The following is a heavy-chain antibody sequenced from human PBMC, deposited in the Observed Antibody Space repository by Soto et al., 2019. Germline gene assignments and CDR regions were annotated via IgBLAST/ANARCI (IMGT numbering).Heavy chain of an antibody. CDR3: ARVSYYYDSCVYYNSGLDI. J-gene: IGHJ3*02. CDR1: GYTFTSHA. D-gene: IGHD3-22*01. Sequence: QVQLVQSGAEVKKPGASVKVSCKASGYTFTSHAMHWVRQAPGQRLEWMGWINAGNGNTKYSQKFQGRVTMIRDTSASIAYMELSSLKSEDTAVYYCARVSYYYDSCVYYNSGLDIWGPGTMVTVSP. CDR2: INAGNGNT. V-gene: IGHV1-3*01.